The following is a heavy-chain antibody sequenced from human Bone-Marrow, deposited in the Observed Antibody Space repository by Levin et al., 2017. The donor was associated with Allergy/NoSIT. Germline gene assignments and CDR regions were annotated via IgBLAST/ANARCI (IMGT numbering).Heavy chain of an antibody. CDR3: ARGSSWYDTWYFGL. V-gene: IGHV3-21*01. D-gene: IGHD6-13*01. Sequence: LSLTCAASGFTFSTYNMNWVRQAPGKGLEWVSSISSSSSYVYSADSVEGRFTISRDNAKNSLYLQMSSLRAEDTAVYYCARGSSWYDTWYFGLWGRGTLVTVSS. CDR1: GFTFSTYN. CDR2: ISSSSSYV. J-gene: IGHJ2*01.